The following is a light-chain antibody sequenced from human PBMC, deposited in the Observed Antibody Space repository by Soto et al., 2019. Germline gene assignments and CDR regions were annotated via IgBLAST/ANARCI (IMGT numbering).Light chain of an antibody. V-gene: IGLV4-60*02. CDR3: ETWDSNTRV. CDR1: SGHSSYT. Sequence: QLVLTQSSPASASLGSSAKLTCTLSSGHSSYTIAWHQQQPGKAPRFLMKVEGSGSYNKGSGVPDRFSGSSSGADRCLTISNLQFEDEADYYCETWDSNTRVFGGGTKLTVL. CDR2: VEGSGSY. J-gene: IGLJ2*01.